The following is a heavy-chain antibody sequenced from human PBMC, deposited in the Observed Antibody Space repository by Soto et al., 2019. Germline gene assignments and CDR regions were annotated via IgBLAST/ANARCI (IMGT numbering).Heavy chain of an antibody. CDR2: ISSSGGST. V-gene: IGHV3-23*01. J-gene: IGHJ4*02. CDR3: AKGWGDY. D-gene: IGHD7-27*01. CDR1: GFTFSSYT. Sequence: EVQLLESGGGLVQPGGSLRLSCAASGFTFSSYTMSWVRQGPGKGLEWDSGISSSGGSTVYADSVKGRFTISRDNFKTTLYLQMNSLRAEDTAVYYCAKGWGDYWGQGTPVTVSS.